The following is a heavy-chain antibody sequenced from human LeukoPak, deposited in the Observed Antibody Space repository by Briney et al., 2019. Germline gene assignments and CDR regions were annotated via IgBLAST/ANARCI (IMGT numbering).Heavy chain of an antibody. CDR1: GYTFTHYS. D-gene: IGHD3-10*01. V-gene: IGHV1-18*01. CDR2: ISAYNGNT. Sequence: ASVKVSCKASGYTFTHYSISWVRQAPGQGLEWMGWISAYNGNTNYAQKFQGRVSMPTDTSTNTAYMELRSLRSDDTAVYYCARDRGGDFDIWGQGTMVTVSS. CDR3: ARDRGGDFDI. J-gene: IGHJ3*02.